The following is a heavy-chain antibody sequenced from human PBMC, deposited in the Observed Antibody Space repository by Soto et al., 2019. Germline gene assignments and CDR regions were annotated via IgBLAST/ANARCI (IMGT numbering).Heavy chain of an antibody. J-gene: IGHJ5*02. CDR3: ARDRLRDIVVVPAAIDAAPTAGFEP. D-gene: IGHD2-2*01. CDR2: INPSGGST. CDR1: GYTFTSYY. Sequence: ASVKVSCKASGYTFTSYYMHWVRQAPGQGLEWMGIINPSGGSTSYAQKFQGRVTMTRDTSTSTVYMELSSLRSEDTAVYYCARDRLRDIVVVPAAIDAAPTAGFEPWGQGTLVTVSS. V-gene: IGHV1-46*03.